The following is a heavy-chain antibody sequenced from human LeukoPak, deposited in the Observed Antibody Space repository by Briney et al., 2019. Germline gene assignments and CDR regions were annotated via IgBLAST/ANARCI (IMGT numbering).Heavy chain of an antibody. CDR1: GGTFSGYY. CDR2: INRRGST. Sequence: PSETLSLTCAVYGGTFSGYYWSWIRQPPGKGLEWIGEINRRGSTNYNPSLKSRVTISVDTSKNQFSLKLKSLTAADTAVYYCARGDLNWGLDYWGQGTLVTVSS. CDR3: ARGDLNWGLDY. D-gene: IGHD7-27*01. V-gene: IGHV4-34*01. J-gene: IGHJ4*02.